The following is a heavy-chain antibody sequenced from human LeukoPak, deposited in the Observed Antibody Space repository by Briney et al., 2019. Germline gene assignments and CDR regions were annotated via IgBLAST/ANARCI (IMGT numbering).Heavy chain of an antibody. D-gene: IGHD5-24*01. CDR1: GFTLSSYG. Sequence: GGTLRLSCAASGFTLSSYGMNWVRQAPGKGLEWVSGISDSGGSTYYADSVKGRFTISRDNSKSALYLEMNSLRAEDTAVYFCARGGGGYNSIDYWGQGTLVTVSS. V-gene: IGHV3-23*01. CDR2: ISDSGGST. CDR3: ARGGGGYNSIDY. J-gene: IGHJ4*02.